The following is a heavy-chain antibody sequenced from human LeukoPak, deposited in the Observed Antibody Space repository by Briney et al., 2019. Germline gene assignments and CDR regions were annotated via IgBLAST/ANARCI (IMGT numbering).Heavy chain of an antibody. CDR1: GFTVSSNY. CDR3: ARDPRIAVAGKRYYYYGMDV. J-gene: IGHJ6*02. D-gene: IGHD6-19*01. Sequence: PGGSLRLSCAASGFTVSSNYMSWVRQAPGKGLEWVSVIYSGGSTYYADPVRGRFTISRDNSKNTLYLQMNSLRAEDTAVYYCARDPRIAVAGKRYYYYGMDVWGQGTTVTVSS. CDR2: IYSGGST. V-gene: IGHV3-66*01.